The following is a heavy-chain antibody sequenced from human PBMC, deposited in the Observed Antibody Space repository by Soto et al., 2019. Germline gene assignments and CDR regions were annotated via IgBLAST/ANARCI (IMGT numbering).Heavy chain of an antibody. Sequence: PGGSLRRSCAASGFTFSSYVMHWVRQAPGKGLEWVAVIWYDGSNKYYADSVKGRFTISRDNSKNTLYLQMNSLRAEDTAVYYCVRDGMGGQWLVSYYYYYYGMDVWGQGTTVTVSS. V-gene: IGHV3-33*01. J-gene: IGHJ6*02. CDR2: IWYDGSNK. D-gene: IGHD6-19*01. CDR1: GFTFSSYV. CDR3: VRDGMGGQWLVSYYYYYYGMDV.